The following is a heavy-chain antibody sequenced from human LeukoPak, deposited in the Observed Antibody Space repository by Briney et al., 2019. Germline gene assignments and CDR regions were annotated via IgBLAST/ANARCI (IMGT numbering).Heavy chain of an antibody. Sequence: GGSLRLSCAASGLTFRSFAMHWARQAPGKGLEWVGIISHDGSDKYYADSVKGRFTISRDNSKNTLHLQMNSLGVEDTAVYYCVQRGGLDYWGQGTLVTVSS. CDR3: VQRGGLDY. V-gene: IGHV3-30*04. D-gene: IGHD3-16*01. CDR2: ISHDGSDK. J-gene: IGHJ4*02. CDR1: GLTFRSFA.